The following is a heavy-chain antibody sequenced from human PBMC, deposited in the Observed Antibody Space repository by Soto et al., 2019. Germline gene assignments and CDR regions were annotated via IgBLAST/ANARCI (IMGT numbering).Heavy chain of an antibody. Sequence: GGSLRLSCAASGFTFSSYAMSWVRQAPGKGLEWVSAISGSGGSTYYADSVKGRFTISRDNSKNTLYLQMNSLRAEDTAVYYCAKTRPYYYDSSGYYPPGAWGQGTLVTVSS. J-gene: IGHJ5*02. CDR1: GFTFSSYA. CDR2: ISGSGGST. V-gene: IGHV3-23*01. D-gene: IGHD3-22*01. CDR3: AKTRPYYYDSSGYYPPGA.